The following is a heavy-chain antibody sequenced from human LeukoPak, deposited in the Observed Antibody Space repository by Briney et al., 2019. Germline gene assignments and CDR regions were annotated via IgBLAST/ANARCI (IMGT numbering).Heavy chain of an antibody. CDR2: ISAYNGNT. D-gene: IGHD2-2*01. Sequence: ASVKVSFKASGYTFTSYGISWVRQAPGQGLEWMGWISAYNGNTNYAQKLQDRVTMTTDTSTSTAYMELRSLRSDDTAVYYCARGSDIVVVPAAIDYYMDVWGKGTTVTVSS. CDR1: GYTFTSYG. V-gene: IGHV1-18*01. CDR3: ARGSDIVVVPAAIDYYMDV. J-gene: IGHJ6*03.